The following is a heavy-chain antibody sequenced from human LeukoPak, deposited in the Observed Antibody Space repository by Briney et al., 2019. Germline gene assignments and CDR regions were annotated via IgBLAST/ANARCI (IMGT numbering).Heavy chain of an antibody. CDR1: GYIFTIYD. V-gene: IGHV1-8*03. Sequence: ASVKVSCKASGYIFTIYDINWVRQATGQGLEWMGWMNPNSGNTGYAQKFQGRVTITRSTSISTAYMELSSLRSEDTAVYYCARVVGDYGGQGDLDPWGQGTLVTVSS. CDR3: ARVVGDYGGQGDLDP. D-gene: IGHD4-23*01. J-gene: IGHJ5*02. CDR2: MNPNSGNT.